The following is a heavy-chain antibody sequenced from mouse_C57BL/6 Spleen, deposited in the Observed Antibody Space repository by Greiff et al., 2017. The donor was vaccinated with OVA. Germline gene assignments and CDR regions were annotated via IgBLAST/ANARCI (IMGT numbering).Heavy chain of an antibody. J-gene: IGHJ1*03. CDR3: AQMKNPHYYVSSYWYFDV. Sequence: QVTLKESGPGILQPSQTLSLTCSFSGFSLSTSNMGIGWIRQPSGKGLEWLAHIWWNDDKYYNPSLKSRLTISKDTSNNQVFLKITTVDTAYTATYYCAQMKNPHYYVSSYWYFDVWGTGTTVTVSS. CDR2: IWWNDDK. CDR1: GFSLSTSNMG. D-gene: IGHD1-1*01. V-gene: IGHV8-5*01.